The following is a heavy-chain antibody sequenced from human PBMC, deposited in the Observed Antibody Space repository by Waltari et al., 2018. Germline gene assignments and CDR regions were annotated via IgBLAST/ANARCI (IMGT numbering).Heavy chain of an antibody. Sequence: EVLLVESGGGLVPPGGSLRLSCAASGFTFSDYWMHWVRQAPGKGLGWLARIDSDAMTTNYADSVKGRFTIARDNAKNTVYLEMNSLRADDTAVYYCVNGYYYNNMDVWGQGTTVSVAS. J-gene: IGHJ6*02. V-gene: IGHV3-74*01. CDR2: IDSDAMTT. CDR1: GFTFSDYW. CDR3: VNGYYYNNMDV.